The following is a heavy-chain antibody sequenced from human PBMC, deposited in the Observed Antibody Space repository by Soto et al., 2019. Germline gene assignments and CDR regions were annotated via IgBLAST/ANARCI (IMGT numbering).Heavy chain of an antibody. Sequence: GGSLRLSCAASGFTFNNFAMSWVRQAPGKGLEWVSIISGTGDNTYYADSVKVRFTISRDNSKNTVYLQMNSLRAEDTAVYYCAKKNYDSSGYSDVWGQGTTVTVS. CDR3: AKKNYDSSGYSDV. CDR2: ISGTGDNT. J-gene: IGHJ6*02. V-gene: IGHV3-23*01. CDR1: GFTFNNFA. D-gene: IGHD3-22*01.